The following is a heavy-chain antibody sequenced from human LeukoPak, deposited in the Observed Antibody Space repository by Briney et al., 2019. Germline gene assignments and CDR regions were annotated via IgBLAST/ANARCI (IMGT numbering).Heavy chain of an antibody. CDR3: ARDERDSCGGDCYYFDY. V-gene: IGHV1-18*01. J-gene: IGHJ4*02. CDR1: GYTFRNYG. D-gene: IGHD2-21*02. CDR2: TSGYNGNT. Sequence: ASVKVSCKASGYTFRNYGISWVRQAPGQGLEWMGWTSGYNGNTNQAQKLQGRVTMTTDTSTGTAYMELRSLRSDDTAVYYCARDERDSCGGDCYYFDYWGQGTLVTVSS.